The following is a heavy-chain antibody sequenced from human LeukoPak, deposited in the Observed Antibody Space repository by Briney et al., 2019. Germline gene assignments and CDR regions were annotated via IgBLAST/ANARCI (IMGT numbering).Heavy chain of an antibody. CDR2: IKQDGSEK. D-gene: IGHD3-3*01. Sequence: GGSLRLSCAASGFTVSSNYMSWVRQAPGKGLEWVANIKQDGSEKYYVDSVKGRFTISRDNAKNPLYLQMNSLRAEDTAVYYCARDSLYDFWSGYQFDYWGQGTLVTVSS. J-gene: IGHJ4*02. CDR3: ARDSLYDFWSGYQFDY. CDR1: GFTVSSNY. V-gene: IGHV3-7*01.